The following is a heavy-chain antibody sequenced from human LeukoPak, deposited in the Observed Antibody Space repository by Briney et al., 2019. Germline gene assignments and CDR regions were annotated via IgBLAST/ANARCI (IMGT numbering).Heavy chain of an antibody. CDR1: GFTFDDYA. V-gene: IGHV3-9*01. CDR2: INWNSANF. Sequence: GGSLRLSCAASGFTFDDYAMHWVRQAPGKGLEWVSDINWNSANFNYGDSVKGRFTISRDNAKNSLYLQMNSLRAEDTALYYCARDYHASPPGAFDIWGQGTMVTVSS. D-gene: IGHD1-14*01. CDR3: ARDYHASPPGAFDI. J-gene: IGHJ3*02.